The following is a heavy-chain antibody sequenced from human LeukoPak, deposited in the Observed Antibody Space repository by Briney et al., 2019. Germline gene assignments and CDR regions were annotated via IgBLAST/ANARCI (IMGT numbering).Heavy chain of an antibody. CDR1: GGSITGYY. CDR3: ARQPAGTAAFDI. D-gene: IGHD1-14*01. Sequence: MSSETLSVTCTVSGGSITGYYWSWIRQPPGKGLECIAYVRDNGESNYNPSLKSRVTISVDTRNNQISLRLNFVTAADTAIYYCARQPAGTAAFDIWGLGTMVTVSS. CDR2: VRDNGES. J-gene: IGHJ3*02. V-gene: IGHV4-59*08.